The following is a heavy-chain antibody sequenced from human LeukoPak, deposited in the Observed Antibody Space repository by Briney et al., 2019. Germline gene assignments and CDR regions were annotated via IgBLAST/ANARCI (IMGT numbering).Heavy chain of an antibody. V-gene: IGHV4-61*01. J-gene: IGHJ3*02. D-gene: IGHD6-6*01. CDR1: GYSINSGYY. CDR3: AREGPYSSSPFEWAFDI. CDR2: IYYSGST. Sequence: SETLSLTCTVSGYSINSGYYWSWIRQPPGKGLEWIGYIYYSGSTNYNPSLKSRVTISVDTSKNQFSLKLSSVTAADTAVYYCAREGPYSSSPFEWAFDIWGQGTMVTVSS.